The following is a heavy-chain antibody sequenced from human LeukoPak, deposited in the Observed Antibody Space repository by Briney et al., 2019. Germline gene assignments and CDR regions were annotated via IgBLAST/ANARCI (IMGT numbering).Heavy chain of an antibody. J-gene: IGHJ4*02. CDR2: INPNSGGT. CDR1: GYTFTGYY. V-gene: IGHV1-2*02. D-gene: IGHD2-2*01. CDR3: ARDPSLGYCSSTSCYPLDY. Sequence: ASVTVSCKASGYTFTGYYMHWVRQAPGQGLEWMGWINPNSGGTNYAQKFQGRVTMTRDTSISTAYMELSRLRSDDTAVYYCARDPSLGYCSSTSCYPLDYWGQGTLVTVSS.